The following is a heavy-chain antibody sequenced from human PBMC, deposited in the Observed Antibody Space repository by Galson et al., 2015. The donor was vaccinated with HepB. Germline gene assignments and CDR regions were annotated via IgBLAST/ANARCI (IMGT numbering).Heavy chain of an antibody. V-gene: IGHV3-15*01. CDR2: IKNKIDGGTT. J-gene: IGHJ2*01. CDR3: TTHRGYFDL. D-gene: IGHD1-14*01. Sequence: SLRLSCAASGFTFSNVWMSWVRQAPGKAPEWVGRIKNKIDGGTTDYPAPVKGRFTISRDDSKNTLYLQMESLTTEDTAMYYCTTHRGYFDLWGRGTLVTVST. CDR1: GFTFSNVW.